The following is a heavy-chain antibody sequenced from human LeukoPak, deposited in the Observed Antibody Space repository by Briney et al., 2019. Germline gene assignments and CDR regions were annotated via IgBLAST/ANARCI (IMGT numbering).Heavy chain of an antibody. CDR2: ISGSGGDT. V-gene: IGHV3-23*01. CDR1: GFTFSNYA. Sequence: GGSLRLSCAASGFTFSNYAMSWVRQAPGKGLEWVAAISGSGGDTYYADSVKGRFTMSRDNSKNTLYLQMTSLRAEDTAVYYCAKPRVLYGSGSYDWGQGTLVTVSS. J-gene: IGHJ4*02. D-gene: IGHD3-10*01. CDR3: AKPRVLYGSGSYD.